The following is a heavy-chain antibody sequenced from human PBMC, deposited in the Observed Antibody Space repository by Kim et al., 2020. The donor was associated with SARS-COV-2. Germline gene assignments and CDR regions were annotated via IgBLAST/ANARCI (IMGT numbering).Heavy chain of an antibody. CDR3: ARLGGTMVRGVIM. J-gene: IGHJ4*02. Sequence: SPSFQGHVTISADKSSSTAYLQWSSLKASDTAMYYCARLGGTMVRGVIMWGQGTLVTVSS. D-gene: IGHD3-10*01. V-gene: IGHV5-10-1*01.